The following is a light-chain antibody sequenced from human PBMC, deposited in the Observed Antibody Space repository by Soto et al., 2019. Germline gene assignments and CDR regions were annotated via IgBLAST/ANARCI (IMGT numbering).Light chain of an antibody. V-gene: IGKV1D-12*01. CDR1: QGISIW. CDR3: QQANSFSLT. CDR2: AAS. J-gene: IGKJ4*01. Sequence: IQMTQSPSSVSASVGDRVTITCRASQGISIWLAWYQQKPGKAPKLLIYAASSLHSGVPSRFSGSGSGTDFTLTISSLQPEDFATYYCQQANSFSLTFGGGTKVEIK.